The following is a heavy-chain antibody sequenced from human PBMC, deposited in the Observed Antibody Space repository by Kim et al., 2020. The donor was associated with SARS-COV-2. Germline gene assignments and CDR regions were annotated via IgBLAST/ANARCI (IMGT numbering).Heavy chain of an antibody. D-gene: IGHD6-13*01. V-gene: IGHV3-66*02. J-gene: IGHJ6*02. CDR2: IYSGGST. Sequence: GGSLRLSFAASGFTVSSNYMSWVRQAPGKGLEWVSVIYSGGSTYYADSVKGRFTISRDNSKNTLYLQMNSLRAEDTAVYYCAGMRVYSSSWTYYYYYGMDVWGQGTTVTVSS. CDR3: AGMRVYSSSWTYYYYYGMDV. CDR1: GFTVSSNY.